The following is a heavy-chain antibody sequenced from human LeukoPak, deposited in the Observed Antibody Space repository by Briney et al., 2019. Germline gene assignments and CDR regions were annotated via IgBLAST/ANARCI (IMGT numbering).Heavy chain of an antibody. J-gene: IGHJ5*02. CDR3: ARAHGWFGELLA. CDR1: GGSFSGYY. Sequence: PSETLSLTCAVYGGSFSGYYWSWIRQPPGKGLEWIGEINHSGSTNYNPSLKSRVTISVDTSKNQFSLKLSSVTAADTAVYYCARAHGWFGELLAWGQGTLVTVSS. D-gene: IGHD3-10*01. V-gene: IGHV4-34*01. CDR2: INHSGST.